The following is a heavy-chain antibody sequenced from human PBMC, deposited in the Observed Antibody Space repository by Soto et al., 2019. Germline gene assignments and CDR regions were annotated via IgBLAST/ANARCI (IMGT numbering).Heavy chain of an antibody. Sequence: SGPTLVNPTQTFTLTCNCSGFSLSTSGMCVSWIRQPPGKALEWLALIDWDDDKYYSTSLKTRLTISKDTSKNQVVLTMTNMDPVDTATYYCARIRTSSRGYYDSSGYYYDYWGQGTLVTVSS. CDR2: IDWDDDK. CDR1: GFSLSTSGMC. CDR3: ARIRTSSRGYYDSSGYYYDY. V-gene: IGHV2-70*01. J-gene: IGHJ4*02. D-gene: IGHD3-22*01.